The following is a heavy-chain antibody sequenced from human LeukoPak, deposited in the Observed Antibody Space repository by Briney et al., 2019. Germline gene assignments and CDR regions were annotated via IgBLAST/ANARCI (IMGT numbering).Heavy chain of an antibody. CDR3: AKREATSRDD. V-gene: IGHV3-23*01. Sequence: PGGSLRLSCAASGFTFSASAMSWVRQAPGKGLEWVASISDSGGSTYYADSVKGRFTISRDNSKHTLYLQMNSLRADDTAVYYCAKREATSRDDWGQGILVTVSS. CDR2: ISDSGGST. J-gene: IGHJ4*02. CDR1: GFTFSASA. D-gene: IGHD1-26*01.